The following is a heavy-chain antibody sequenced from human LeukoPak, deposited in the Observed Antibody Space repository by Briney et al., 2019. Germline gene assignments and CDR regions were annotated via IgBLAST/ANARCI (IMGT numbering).Heavy chain of an antibody. J-gene: IGHJ4*02. V-gene: IGHV3-30*18. CDR2: ILHDGRDN. Sequence: GGSVTLSCAASGLAFSSFGMHGVRPAPAKGRAGVAGILHDGRDNYYADSVKGRFTISRDNSKNTLCLEMYSLRPEDTAVYYCAKGPSSFVYWGQGTLVTVSS. CDR1: GLAFSSFG. CDR3: AKGPSSFVY.